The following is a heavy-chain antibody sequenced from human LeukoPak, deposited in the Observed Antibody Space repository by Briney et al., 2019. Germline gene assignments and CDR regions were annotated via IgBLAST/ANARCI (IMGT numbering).Heavy chain of an antibody. CDR1: GFTFSTYS. CDR2: ISSSSSYI. V-gene: IGHV3-21*04. D-gene: IGHD3-10*01. J-gene: IGHJ4*02. Sequence: GGSLRLSCAASGFTFSTYSMNWVRQAPGKGLEWVSSISSSSSYIHYADSMKGRFTISRDNAKKSLYLQMNSLRTEDTALYYCAKGKNTGSYLSHVDYWGQGTLVTVSS. CDR3: AKGKNTGSYLSHVDY.